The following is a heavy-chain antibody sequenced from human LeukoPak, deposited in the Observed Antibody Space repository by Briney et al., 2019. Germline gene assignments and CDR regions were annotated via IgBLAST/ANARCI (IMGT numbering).Heavy chain of an antibody. D-gene: IGHD5-18*01. Sequence: TSETLSLTCTVSGSSISSYYWSCIRLPPGKGLEWIGYLSKSGNTNYSPSLKSRVTIFGDTSKNQFFLKLSSVTAADTAVYYCASARYVNSFYAFDIWGQRTLVTVSS. V-gene: IGHV4-59*01. CDR3: ASARYVNSFYAFDI. CDR2: LSKSGNT. CDR1: GSSISSYY. J-gene: IGHJ3*02.